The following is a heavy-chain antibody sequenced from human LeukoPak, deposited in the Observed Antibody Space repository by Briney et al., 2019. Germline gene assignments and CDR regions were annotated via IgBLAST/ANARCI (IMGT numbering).Heavy chain of an antibody. D-gene: IGHD2-2*01. V-gene: IGHV4-34*01. J-gene: IGHJ4*02. CDR2: INHSGST. Sequence: SETLSLTCAVYGGSFSGYYWSWIRQPPGKGLEWIGEINHSGSTNYNPSLKSRVTISVDTSKNQFSLKLSSVTAADTAVYYCAREGWRGVPAHFDYWGQGTLVTVSS. CDR3: AREGWRGVPAHFDY. CDR1: GGSFSGYY.